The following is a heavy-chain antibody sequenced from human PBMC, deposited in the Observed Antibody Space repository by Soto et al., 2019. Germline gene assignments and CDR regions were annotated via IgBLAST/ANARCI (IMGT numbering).Heavy chain of an antibody. CDR1: GGSFSGYY. CDR3: ARGASGGRYTTSNLGIFDY. CDR2: INHSGST. Sequence: SDTMSTTCAVYGGSFSGYYCSWMRKPPGQGLEWIGEINHSGSTNYTPSLKSRVTISVDTSKNQFSLKLSSVTAADTAVYYCARGASGGRYTTSNLGIFDYCGQGPLGTFPS. D-gene: IGHD6-19*01. V-gene: IGHV4-34*01. J-gene: IGHJ4*02.